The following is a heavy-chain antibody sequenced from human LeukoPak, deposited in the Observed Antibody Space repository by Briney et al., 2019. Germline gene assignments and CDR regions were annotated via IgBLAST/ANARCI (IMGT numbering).Heavy chain of an antibody. J-gene: IGHJ6*02. CDR2: ISWNSGSI. Sequence: PGRSLRLSCAASGFTFDDYATHWVRQAPGKGLEWVSGISWNSGSIGYADSVKGRFTISRDNAKNSLYLQMNSLRAEDTALYYCAKDMEDIVVVPGSYGMDVWGQGTTVTVSS. CDR1: GFTFDDYA. V-gene: IGHV3-9*01. CDR3: AKDMEDIVVVPGSYGMDV. D-gene: IGHD2-2*01.